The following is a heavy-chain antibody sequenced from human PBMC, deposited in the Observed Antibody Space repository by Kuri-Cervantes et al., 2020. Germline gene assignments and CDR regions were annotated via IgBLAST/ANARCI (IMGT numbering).Heavy chain of an antibody. CDR1: GGSISSGDYY. CDR2: IYYSGST. D-gene: IGHD3-22*01. J-gene: IGHJ4*02. V-gene: IGHV4-39*01. Sequence: SETLSLTCTVSGGSISSGDYYWGWIRQPPGKGLEWIGSIYYSGSTYYNPSLKSRVTISVDTSKNQFSLKLSSVTAADTAVYYCARPDYDSSGYYLLFDYWGQGTLVTVSS. CDR3: ARPDYDSSGYYLLFDY.